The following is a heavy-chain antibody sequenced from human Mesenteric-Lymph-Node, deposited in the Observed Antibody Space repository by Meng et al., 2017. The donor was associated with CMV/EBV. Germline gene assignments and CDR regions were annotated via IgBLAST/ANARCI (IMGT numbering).Heavy chain of an antibody. CDR2: ISSSSSTI. D-gene: IGHD3-3*01. CDR3: ARELGGGDYDFWSGYYTLYYYYGMDV. CDR1: GFTFSSYS. V-gene: IGHV3-48*04. J-gene: IGHJ6*02. Sequence: GESLKISCAASGFTFSSYSMNWVRQAPGKGLEWVSYISSSSSTIYYADSVKGRFTISRDNAKNTLYLQMNSLRAEDTAVYYCARELGGGDYDFWSGYYTLYYYYGMDVWGQGTTVTVSS.